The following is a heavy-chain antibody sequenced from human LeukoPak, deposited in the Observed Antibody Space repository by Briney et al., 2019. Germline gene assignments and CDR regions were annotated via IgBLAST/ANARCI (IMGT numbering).Heavy chain of an antibody. CDR2: NHWNGSST. J-gene: IGHJ4*02. Sequence: GGSLRLSCAASGFTLDDYVVAWGRQAPGKGLGKVSGNHWNGSSTGYADSARGRYTVSRDNAKISLDLQLDSLRAEATALYYCARDARGYSYGYTDYWGQGTLVTVSS. CDR3: ARDARGYSYGYTDY. D-gene: IGHD5-18*01. CDR1: GFTLDDYV. V-gene: IGHV3-20*04.